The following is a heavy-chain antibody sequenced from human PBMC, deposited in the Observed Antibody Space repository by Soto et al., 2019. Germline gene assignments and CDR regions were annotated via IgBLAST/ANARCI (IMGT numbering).Heavy chain of an antibody. J-gene: IGHJ4*02. V-gene: IGHV6-1*01. Sequence: KQSQTLSLTCAISGDSVSSNSAAWHWIRQSPSRGLEWLGRTYYRSKWYNDYAVSVKSRITINPDTSKNQFSLQLNSVTPEDTAVYYCAREGASGYDFYFDYWGQGTLVTVSS. CDR3: AREGASGYDFYFDY. D-gene: IGHD5-12*01. CDR1: GDSVSSNSAA. CDR2: TYYRSKWYN.